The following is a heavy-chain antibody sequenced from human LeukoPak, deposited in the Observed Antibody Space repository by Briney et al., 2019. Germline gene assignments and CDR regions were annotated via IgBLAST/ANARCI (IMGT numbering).Heavy chain of an antibody. CDR1: GGTFSSYA. CDR3: ASDGSGSYFFDY. Sequence: SVKVSCKASGGTFSSYAISWVRQAPGQGLEWMGRIIPILGIANYAQKFQGRVTITADKSTSTVYMELSSLRSEDTAVYYCASDGSGSYFFDYWGQGTLVTVSS. CDR2: IIPILGIA. V-gene: IGHV1-69*04. D-gene: IGHD3-10*01. J-gene: IGHJ4*02.